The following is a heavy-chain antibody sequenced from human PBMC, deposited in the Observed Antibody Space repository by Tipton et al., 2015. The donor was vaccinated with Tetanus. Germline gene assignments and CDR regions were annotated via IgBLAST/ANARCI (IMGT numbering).Heavy chain of an antibody. D-gene: IGHD5-12*01. V-gene: IGHV4-4*07. Sequence: TLSLTCTVSGGSITSNYWTWIRQPAGKGLEWIGRIHAPGITNYNPSLKSRVSMSVDTSKNQFSLRLSSVTAADTAVYYCARVRRGATTDLDYWGQGTLVTVSS. CDR3: ARVRRGATTDLDY. J-gene: IGHJ4*02. CDR2: IHAPGIT. CDR1: GGSITSNY.